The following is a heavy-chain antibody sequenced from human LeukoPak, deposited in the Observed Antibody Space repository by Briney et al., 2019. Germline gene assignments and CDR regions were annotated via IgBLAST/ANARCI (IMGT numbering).Heavy chain of an antibody. CDR1: GFTFSSYA. CDR3: AKDQGYSYGTTSDY. CDR2: ISGSGGST. V-gene: IGHV3-23*01. Sequence: GGSLRLSCAASGFTFSSYAMSWVRQAPGKGLEWVSAISGSGGSTYYADSVKGRFTISRDNSKNTLYLQMTSLRAEDTAVYYCAKDQGYSYGTTSDYWGQGTLVTVSS. D-gene: IGHD5-18*01. J-gene: IGHJ4*02.